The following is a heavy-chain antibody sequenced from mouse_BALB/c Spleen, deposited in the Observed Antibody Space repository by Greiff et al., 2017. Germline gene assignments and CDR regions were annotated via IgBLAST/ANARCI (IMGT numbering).Heavy chain of an antibody. CDR2: IWAGGST. D-gene: IGHD1-1*01. V-gene: IGHV2-9*02. CDR1: GFSLTSYG. J-gene: IGHJ3*01. Sequence: QVQLQESGPGLVAPSQSLSITCTVSGFSLTSYGVHWVRQPPGKGLEWLGVIWAGGSTNYNSALMSRLSISKDNSKSQVFLKMNSLQTDDTAMYYCATYGSSRAWFAYWGQGTLVTVSA. CDR3: ATYGSSRAWFAY.